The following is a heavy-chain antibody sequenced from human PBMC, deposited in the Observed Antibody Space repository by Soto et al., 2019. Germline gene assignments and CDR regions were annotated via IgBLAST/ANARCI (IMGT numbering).Heavy chain of an antibody. CDR1: GGSVSGGSYY. CDR3: TRDVDFGEEEV. V-gene: IGHV4-61*03. CDR2: IYFSGST. Sequence: QVQLQESGPGRVKPSETLSLTCTVSGGSVSGGSYYWNWIRQPPGKGLEWIGYIYFSGSTNYNPSLKSRVTMSIDTSKNHFSLKPSSVTAADTAVYFCTRDVDFGEEEVGGQGTTVTVSS. J-gene: IGHJ6*02. D-gene: IGHD4-17*01.